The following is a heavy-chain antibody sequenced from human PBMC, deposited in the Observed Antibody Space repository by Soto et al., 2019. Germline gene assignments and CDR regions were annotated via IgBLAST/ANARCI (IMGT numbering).Heavy chain of an antibody. CDR3: AGIGEDVYYGMDV. D-gene: IGHD2-21*01. J-gene: IGHJ6*02. CDR2: IYSRGDT. CDR1: GGSMRSYY. Sequence: SETLSLTCSVSGGSMRSYYWNWLRQPAGKGLEWIGRIYSRGDTNYNPSVKSRVTMSVDTSKNEFSLRLNSVTAADTAVYYCAGIGEDVYYGMDVWGQGTTVTVYS. V-gene: IGHV4-4*07.